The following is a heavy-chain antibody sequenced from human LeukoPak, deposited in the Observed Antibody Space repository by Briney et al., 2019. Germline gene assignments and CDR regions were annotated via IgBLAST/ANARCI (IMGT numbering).Heavy chain of an antibody. CDR1: GYTFTSYA. J-gene: IGHJ5*02. D-gene: IGHD6-13*01. Sequence: ASVKVSCKASGYTFTSYAMNWVRQAPGQGLEWMGWINTNTGNPTYAQGFTGRFVFSLDTSVSTAYLRISSLKAEDTAVYYCARVRIAAAGFVARNRWFDPWGQGTLVTVSS. V-gene: IGHV7-4-1*02. CDR2: INTNTGNP. CDR3: ARVRIAAAGFVARNRWFDP.